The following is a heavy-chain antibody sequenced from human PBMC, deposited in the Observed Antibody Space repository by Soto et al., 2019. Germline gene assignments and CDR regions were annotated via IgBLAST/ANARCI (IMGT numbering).Heavy chain of an antibody. CDR2: IYYSGST. J-gene: IGHJ6*02. V-gene: IGHV4-39*01. CDR3: ARRGPNMMATRDGMDV. Sequence: SQPMSLTCTVSDGFIRNLSYHWSFIRKPPGKGLEWIGSIYYSGSTYYNPSLKSRVTISVDTSKNQFSLKLSSVTAADTAVYYCARRGPNMMATRDGMDVWGQGTTVTVSS. D-gene: IGHD5-12*01. CDR1: DGFIRNLSYH.